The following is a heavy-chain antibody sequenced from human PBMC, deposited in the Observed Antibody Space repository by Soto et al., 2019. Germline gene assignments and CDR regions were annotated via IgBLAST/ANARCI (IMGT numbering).Heavy chain of an antibody. J-gene: IGHJ4*02. D-gene: IGHD5-12*01. V-gene: IGHV3-21*01. CDR2: ISSSGSYI. CDR3: ARERRDGYNFDY. Sequence: EVQLVESGGGLVKPGGSLRLSCAASGFTFSSYSMNWVRQAPGKGLEWVSSISSSGSYIYYADSVKGRFTISRDNAKNSLYLQMNSLRAEDTAVYYCARERRDGYNFDYWGQGTLVTVSS. CDR1: GFTFSSYS.